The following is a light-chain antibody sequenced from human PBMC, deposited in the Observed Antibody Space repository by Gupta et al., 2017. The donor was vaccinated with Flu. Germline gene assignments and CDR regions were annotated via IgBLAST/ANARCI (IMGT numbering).Light chain of an antibody. CDR2: WAS. J-gene: IGKJ5*01. CDR3: QQYYSSPT. CDR1: QSVLCCSNNKNY. V-gene: IGKV4-1*01. Sequence: IVMTHSSDSLAVALGGRATINCKTSQSVLCCSNNKNYLAWYQRKPGPPPMLLIYWASTRKCGIPDRFSGSGSGTYFTLTSSGLHAEDVAVYYCQQYYSSPTFGQGTRLEIK.